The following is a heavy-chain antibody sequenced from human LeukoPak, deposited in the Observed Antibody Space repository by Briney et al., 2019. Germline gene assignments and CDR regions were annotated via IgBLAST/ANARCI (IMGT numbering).Heavy chain of an antibody. V-gene: IGHV3-21*04. J-gene: IGHJ4*02. CDR2: ISSSSSYI. CDR1: GFTFSSYS. CDR3: AKVDGITIFEVFDY. Sequence: GGSLRLSCAASGFTFSSYSMNWDRQAPGKGLEWVSSISSSSSYIYYADSVKGRFTISRDNAKNSLYLQMNSLRAEDTAVYYCAKVDGITIFEVFDYWGQGTLVTVSS. D-gene: IGHD3-3*01.